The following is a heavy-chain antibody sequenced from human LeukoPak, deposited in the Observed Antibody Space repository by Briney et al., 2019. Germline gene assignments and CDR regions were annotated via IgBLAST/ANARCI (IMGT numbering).Heavy chain of an antibody. Sequence: SETLSLTYTVSGGSISSYYWSWIRQPAGKGLEWIGRIYTSGSTNYNPSLKSRVTMSVDTSKNQFSLKLSSVTAADTAVYYCAVSDFWSGYYTGDYWGQGTLVTVSS. J-gene: IGHJ4*02. D-gene: IGHD3-3*01. CDR3: AVSDFWSGYYTGDY. V-gene: IGHV4-4*07. CDR1: GGSISSYY. CDR2: IYTSGST.